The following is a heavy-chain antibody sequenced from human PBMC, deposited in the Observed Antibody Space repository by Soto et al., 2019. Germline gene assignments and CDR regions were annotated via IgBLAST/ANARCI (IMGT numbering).Heavy chain of an antibody. J-gene: IGHJ4*02. CDR3: ARPLCSSTRCGPYFFDS. CDR2: MNPDNGKT. Sequence: ASVKGSCKASGYTLTSDDINWVRQATGQGPEWMGWMNPDNGKTGFAQKFQGRITMTRNTSISTAYMELSSLRSDDTAVYFCARPLCSSTRCGPYFFDSWGQGSLVTVSS. CDR1: GYTLTSDD. D-gene: IGHD2-2*01. V-gene: IGHV1-8*01.